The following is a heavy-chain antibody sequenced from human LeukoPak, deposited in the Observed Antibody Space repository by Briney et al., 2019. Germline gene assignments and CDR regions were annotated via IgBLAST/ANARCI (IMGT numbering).Heavy chain of an antibody. J-gene: IGHJ3*02. V-gene: IGHV4-39*07. CDR1: GGSISSSSYY. CDR3: ARSSTMVRGPHPPDDAFDI. Sequence: PSETLSLTCTVSGGSISSSSYYWGWIRQPPGKGLEWIGSIYYSGSTYYNPSLKSRVTISVDTSKNQFSLKLSSVTAADTAVYYCARSSTMVRGPHPPDDAFDIWGQGTMVTVSS. CDR2: IYYSGST. D-gene: IGHD3-10*01.